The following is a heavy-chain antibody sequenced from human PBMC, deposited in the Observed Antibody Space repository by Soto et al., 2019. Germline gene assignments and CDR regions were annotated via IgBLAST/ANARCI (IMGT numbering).Heavy chain of an antibody. D-gene: IGHD3-3*01. J-gene: IGHJ6*02. Sequence: HPWGSLRLSCAASGFTFSSYAMSWVRQAPGKGLEWVSAISGSGGSTYYADSVKGRFTISRDNSKNTLYLQMNSLRAEDTAVYYCAKSNLVLRFLEWLHNSDVWGQGTTVTVSS. CDR2: ISGSGGST. CDR1: GFTFSSYA. V-gene: IGHV3-23*01. CDR3: AKSNLVLRFLEWLHNSDV.